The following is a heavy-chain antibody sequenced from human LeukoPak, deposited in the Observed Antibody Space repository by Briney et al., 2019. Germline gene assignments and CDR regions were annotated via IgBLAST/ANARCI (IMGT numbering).Heavy chain of an antibody. CDR1: GFTFSSYD. Sequence: GRSLRLSCAASGFTFSSYDMHWVRQAPGKGLEWVAVIWYDGSNKYYADSVKGRFTISRDNSKKTLYLQMNSLRAEDTAVYYCATDLAAAGKGLVGYRGQGTLVTVSS. J-gene: IGHJ4*02. CDR3: ATDLAAAGKGLVGY. CDR2: IWYDGSNK. D-gene: IGHD6-13*01. V-gene: IGHV3-33*01.